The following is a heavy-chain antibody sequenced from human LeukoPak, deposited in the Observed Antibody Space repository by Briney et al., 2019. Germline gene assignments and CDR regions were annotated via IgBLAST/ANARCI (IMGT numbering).Heavy chain of an antibody. CDR2: ITSSSSST. V-gene: IGHV3-48*04. D-gene: IGHD4-17*01. CDR1: GFTFSSFS. Sequence: GGSLRLSCAASGFTFSSFSMNWVRQAPGKGLEWISYITSSSSSTYYAASVKGRFTISRDNAKNSLYLQTNSLRAEDTAVYYCARVIGSYGDSAYWGQGTLVTVSS. J-gene: IGHJ4*02. CDR3: ARVIGSYGDSAY.